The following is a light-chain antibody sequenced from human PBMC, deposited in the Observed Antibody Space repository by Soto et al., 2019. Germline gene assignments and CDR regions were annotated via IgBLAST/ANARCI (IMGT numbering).Light chain of an antibody. CDR2: DAS. CDR1: QSVSSD. V-gene: IGKV3-11*01. CDR3: QQRSNWPVT. Sequence: EIVLTQSPATLSMSPGERATLSCRASQSVSSDFAWYQQKPGQAPRLLIYDASNRATGVPARFSGSGSGTDFTLTISGLEPEDFAVYYCQQRSNWPVTFGQGTKVEIK. J-gene: IGKJ2*01.